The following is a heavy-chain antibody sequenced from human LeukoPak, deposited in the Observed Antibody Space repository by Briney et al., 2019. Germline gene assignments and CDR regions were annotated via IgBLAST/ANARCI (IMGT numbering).Heavy chain of an antibody. CDR1: GFTGSNNY. CDR2: IHSSGAT. D-gene: IGHD6-13*01. V-gene: IGHV3-66*03. Sequence: GGSLRLSCAASGFTGSNNYVGWVRQAPGMGLEWVSAIHSSGATYYADSVKGRFTISRDNSKNTLYLQMNSLRAEDTAVYYCASKGGRGSSWGWFDPWGQGTLVTVSS. CDR3: ASKGGRGSSWGWFDP. J-gene: IGHJ5*02.